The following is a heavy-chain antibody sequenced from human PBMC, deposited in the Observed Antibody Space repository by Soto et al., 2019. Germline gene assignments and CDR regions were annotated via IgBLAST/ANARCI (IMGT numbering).Heavy chain of an antibody. V-gene: IGHV1-2*02. D-gene: IGHD3-22*01. J-gene: IGHJ4*02. Sequence: ASVNVYCTTSGYTFTGYYIHWVRQSPGQGLECMGWINPNSGGTNYAQKFQGRVTMTRDTSISTAYMELSRLRSDDTAVYYCARDGQGIVVGNDYWGQGTLVTVSS. CDR3: ARDGQGIVVGNDY. CDR2: INPNSGGT. CDR1: GYTFTGYY.